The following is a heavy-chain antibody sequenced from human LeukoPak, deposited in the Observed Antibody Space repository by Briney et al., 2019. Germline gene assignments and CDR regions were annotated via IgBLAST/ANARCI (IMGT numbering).Heavy chain of an antibody. Sequence: PSQTLSLTCAVSGGSISSGGYSWSWIRQPPGKGLEWIGYIYHSGSTYYNPSLKSRVTISVDKSKNQFSLNLSSVTAADTAVYYCARGQIAAEWFDPWGQGTLVTVSS. V-gene: IGHV4-30-2*02. CDR1: GGSISSGGYS. CDR2: IYHSGST. J-gene: IGHJ5*02. D-gene: IGHD6-13*01. CDR3: ARGQIAAEWFDP.